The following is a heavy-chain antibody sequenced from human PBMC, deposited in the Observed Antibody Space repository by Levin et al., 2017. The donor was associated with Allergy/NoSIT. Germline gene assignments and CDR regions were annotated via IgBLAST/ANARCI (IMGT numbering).Heavy chain of an antibody. CDR2: IGTAGDT. J-gene: IGHJ4*02. D-gene: IGHD6-19*01. V-gene: IGHV3-13*01. Sequence: HSGGSLRLSCAASGFTFSSYDMHWVRQATGKGLEWVSAIGTAGDTYYPGSVKGRFTISRENAKNSLYLQMNSLRAGDTAVYYCATGEVRGGSGWTGFDYWGQGTLVTVSS. CDR1: GFTFSSYD. CDR3: ATGEVRGGSGWTGFDY.